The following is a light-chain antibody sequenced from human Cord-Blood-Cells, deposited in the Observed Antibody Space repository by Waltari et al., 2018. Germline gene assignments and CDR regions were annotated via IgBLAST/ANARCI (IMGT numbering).Light chain of an antibody. Sequence: QSALTQPASVSGSPGQSITLSFTGTSRDVGGYNYVSWYKQHPGKAPKLMIYDVSNRPSGVSNRFSGSKSGNTASLTISGLQAEYEADYYCSSYTSSSTWVFGGGTKLTVL. J-gene: IGLJ3*02. V-gene: IGLV2-14*01. CDR2: DVS. CDR1: SRDVGGYNY. CDR3: SSYTSSSTWV.